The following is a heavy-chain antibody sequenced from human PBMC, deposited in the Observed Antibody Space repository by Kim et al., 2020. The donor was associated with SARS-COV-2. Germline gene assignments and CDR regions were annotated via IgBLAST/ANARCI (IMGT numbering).Heavy chain of an antibody. Sequence: GGSLRLSCAASGFTFSSYGMHWVRQAPGKGLEWVAVIWYDGSNKYYADSVKGRFTISRDNSKNTLYLQMNSLRAEDTAVYYCARDLSISAYYYDSSGYPGYSGQRPLVTVAS. CDR1: GFTFSSYG. D-gene: IGHD3-22*01. CDR3: ARDLSISAYYYDSSGYPGY. J-gene: IGHJ4*02. V-gene: IGHV3-33*01. CDR2: IWYDGSNK.